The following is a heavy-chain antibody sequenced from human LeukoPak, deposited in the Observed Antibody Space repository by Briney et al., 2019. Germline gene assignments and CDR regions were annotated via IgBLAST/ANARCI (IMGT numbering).Heavy chain of an antibody. V-gene: IGHV3-30*03. CDR1: GFVFSSYG. CDR2: LSYDENNA. D-gene: IGHD3-10*01. Sequence: GGSLRLSCAASGFVFSSYGMHWVRQAPGKGLEWVAFLSYDENNAYYADSVKGRFTISRDNSKNTLYLQMYSLKPEDTAVYYCARKIYYSALETYGSCDYWGQGTLVTVSS. CDR3: ARKIYYSALETYGSCDY. J-gene: IGHJ4*02.